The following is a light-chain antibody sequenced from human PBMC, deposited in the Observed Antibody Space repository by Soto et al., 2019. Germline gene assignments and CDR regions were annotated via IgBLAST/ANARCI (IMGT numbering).Light chain of an antibody. J-gene: IGKJ1*01. CDR3: QQAGNRPPRT. V-gene: IGKV3-11*01. CDR2: HTS. Sequence: EVLLTQSPATLSLSPGESATLSCRASENVGSYLAWYQQRPDQAPRLVVYHTSTMATGIPARFSGSGSGTGFPLTLSSLAAEDFSVYYCQQAGNRPPRTFGQGTKVEIK. CDR1: ENVGSY.